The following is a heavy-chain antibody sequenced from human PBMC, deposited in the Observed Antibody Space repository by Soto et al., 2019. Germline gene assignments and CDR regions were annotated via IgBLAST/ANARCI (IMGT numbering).Heavy chain of an antibody. Sequence: SETLSLTCAVYGGSFSGYYWSWIRQPPGKGLEWIGEINHSGSTNYNPSLKSRVTISVDTSKNQFSLKLSSVTAADTAVYYCAREEGSGSAGYAFDIWGQGTMVTVS. CDR1: GGSFSGYY. V-gene: IGHV4-34*01. CDR2: INHSGST. D-gene: IGHD3-10*01. CDR3: AREEGSGSAGYAFDI. J-gene: IGHJ3*02.